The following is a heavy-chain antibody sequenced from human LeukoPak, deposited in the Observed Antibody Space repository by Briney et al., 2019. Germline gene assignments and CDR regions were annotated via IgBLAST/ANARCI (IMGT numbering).Heavy chain of an antibody. CDR3: ARDRGSWGWINYYYYYMDV. Sequence: ASVKVSCKASGYTFTSYYMHWVRQAPGQGLEWMGIINPSGGSTSYAQKFQGRVTMTRDMSTSTAYMELSSLRSEDTAVYYCARDRGSWGWINYYYYYMDVWGKGTTVTVSS. J-gene: IGHJ6*03. CDR2: INPSGGST. V-gene: IGHV1-46*01. D-gene: IGHD3-16*01. CDR1: GYTFTSYY.